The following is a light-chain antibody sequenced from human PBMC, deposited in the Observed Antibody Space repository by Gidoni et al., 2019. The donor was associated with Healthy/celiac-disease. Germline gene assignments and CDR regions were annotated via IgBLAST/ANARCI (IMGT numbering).Light chain of an antibody. CDR2: DAS. CDR1: QDINNY. V-gene: IGKV1-33*01. CDR3: QQYDNLPLT. Sequence: DIQMTQSPSSLSASVGDRVTITCQASQDINNYLNWYQQKPGKAPKLLIYDASNLETGVPPRFSGSGSGTDFTFTISSLQPEDIATYYCQQYDNLPLTFGGGTKVEIK. J-gene: IGKJ4*01.